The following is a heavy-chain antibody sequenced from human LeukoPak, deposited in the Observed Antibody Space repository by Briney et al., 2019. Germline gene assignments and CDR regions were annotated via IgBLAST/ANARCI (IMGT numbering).Heavy chain of an antibody. Sequence: GGSLRLSCAVSGFTVSGTYMSWVRQAPGKGLEWVSVIYSGGNTYYSDSVKGRFAISRDTSKNTPYLQMNSLRAEDTAVYYCARALYSGHADLFDSWGQGTLVAVSS. D-gene: IGHD5-12*01. CDR3: ARALYSGHADLFDS. CDR1: GFTVSGTY. V-gene: IGHV3-66*01. J-gene: IGHJ4*02. CDR2: IYSGGNT.